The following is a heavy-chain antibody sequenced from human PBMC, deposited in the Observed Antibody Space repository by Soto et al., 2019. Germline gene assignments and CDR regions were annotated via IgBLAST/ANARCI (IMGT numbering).Heavy chain of an antibody. CDR2: ISAYNGNK. Sequence: VKVSCKASGYTFTSYGISWVPQAPGQGLEWKGWISAYNGNKNCAQKLPGRVTRPKNTPRRTPYREGRSLRSDATAVFYWGGEKRYPTPGNWFDPWGKGPLFTVPS. J-gene: IGHJ5*02. D-gene: IGHD1-20*01. CDR1: GYTFTSYG. V-gene: IGHV1-18*01. CDR3: GGEKRYPTPGNWFDP.